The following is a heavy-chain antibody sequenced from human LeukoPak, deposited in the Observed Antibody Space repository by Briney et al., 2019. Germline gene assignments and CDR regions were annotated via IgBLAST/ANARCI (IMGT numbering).Heavy chain of an antibody. V-gene: IGHV3-7*01. CDR1: GFALSSHW. J-gene: IGHJ6*02. Sequence: GGPLRLSCAASGFALSSHWMTWVRQVPGRGPEWVANVNRDGSETYYLDSVKGRFTVSKDNAKNSLYLQMNSLRAEDTALYHCARNNGMDVWGQGTTVIVSS. CDR2: VNRDGSET. CDR3: ARNNGMDV.